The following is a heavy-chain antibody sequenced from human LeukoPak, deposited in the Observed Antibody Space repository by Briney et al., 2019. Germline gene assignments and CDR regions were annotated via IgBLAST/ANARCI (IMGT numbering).Heavy chain of an antibody. J-gene: IGHJ5*02. Sequence: GASVKVSCKASGYTFTSYDINWVRQARGQRLEWIGWIVLGSGNTVYSHKFHDRVIITRDMSTSTVYMELDSLGSEDTAVYYCAAQRGASLHDFWSTRLFDPWGQGTLVTVSS. CDR3: AAQRGASLHDFWSTRLFDP. CDR2: IVLGSGNT. D-gene: IGHD3-3*01. V-gene: IGHV1-58*02. CDR1: GYTFTSYD.